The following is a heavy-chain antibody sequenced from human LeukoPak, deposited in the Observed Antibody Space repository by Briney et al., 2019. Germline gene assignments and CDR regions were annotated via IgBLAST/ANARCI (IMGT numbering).Heavy chain of an antibody. J-gene: IGHJ4*02. Sequence: ASVKVSCKASGYTFTSYGISWVRQAPGQGLEWMGWNSAYNGNTNYVQKLQGRVTMTTDTSTSTAYMELRSLRSDDTAVYYCAREKFGYSYGSLFDYWGQGTLVTVSS. CDR1: GYTFTSYG. V-gene: IGHV1-18*01. D-gene: IGHD5-18*01. CDR2: NSAYNGNT. CDR3: AREKFGYSYGSLFDY.